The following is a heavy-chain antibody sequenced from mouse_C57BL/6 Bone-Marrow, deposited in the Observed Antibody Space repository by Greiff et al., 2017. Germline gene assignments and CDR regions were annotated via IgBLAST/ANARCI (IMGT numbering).Heavy chain of an antibody. J-gene: IGHJ4*01. D-gene: IGHD1-1*01. CDR3: ARSRIYYYGSPYAMDY. CDR2: IHPNSGST. CDR1: GYTFTSYW. Sequence: QVQLQQPGAELVKPGASVKLSCKASGYTFTSYWMHWVKQRPGQGLEWIGMIHPNSGSTNYTEKFKSKATLTVDNSSSTAYMQLSSLTSEDSAVYYCARSRIYYYGSPYAMDYWGQGTSVTVSS. V-gene: IGHV1-64*01.